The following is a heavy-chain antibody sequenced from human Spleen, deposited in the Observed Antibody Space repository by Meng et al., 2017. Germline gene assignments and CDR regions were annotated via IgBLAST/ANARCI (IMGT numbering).Heavy chain of an antibody. V-gene: IGHV3-21*01. J-gene: IGHJ4*02. D-gene: IGHD3-22*01. CDR2: ISSSSSYI. CDR3: ARDLGLAYERFSILDY. CDR1: GFTFSSYS. Sequence: GESLKTSCAASGFTFSSYSMNWVRQAPGKGLEWVSSISSSSSYIYYADSVKGRFTISRDNAKNSLYLQMNSLRAEDTAVYYCARDLGLAYERFSILDYWGQGTLVTVSS.